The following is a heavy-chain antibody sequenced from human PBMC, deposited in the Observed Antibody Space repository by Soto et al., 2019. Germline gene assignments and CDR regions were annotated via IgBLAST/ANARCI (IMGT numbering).Heavy chain of an antibody. CDR3: ARVDGSGGSCYFNDAFDI. CDR1: GGSISSYY. CDR2: IYYSGST. D-gene: IGHD2-15*01. J-gene: IGHJ3*02. V-gene: IGHV4-59*01. Sequence: QVQLQESGPGLVKPSETLSLTCTVSGGSISSYYWSWIRQPPGQGLEWIGYIYYSGSTNYNPSLRSRVTISVDTSKNQFSLKLSSVTAADTAVYYCARVDGSGGSCYFNDAFDIWGQGTMVTVSS.